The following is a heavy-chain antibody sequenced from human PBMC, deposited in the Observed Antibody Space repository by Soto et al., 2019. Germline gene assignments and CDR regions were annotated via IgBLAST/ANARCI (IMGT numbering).Heavy chain of an antibody. V-gene: IGHV1-69*12. CDR1: GGTFSSYA. CDR3: ASGKRDGYNPPDY. Sequence: QVQLVQSGAEVKEPGSSVKVSCKASGGTFSSYAISWVRQAPGQGLEWMGGIIPIFGTANYAQKFQGRVTITADESTSTAYMELSSLRSEDKAMYYCASGKRDGYNPPDYWGQGTLVTVSS. CDR2: IIPIFGTA. D-gene: IGHD5-12*01. J-gene: IGHJ4*02.